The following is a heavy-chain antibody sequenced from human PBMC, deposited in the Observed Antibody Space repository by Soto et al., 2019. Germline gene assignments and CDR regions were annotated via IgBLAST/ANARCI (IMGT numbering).Heavy chain of an antibody. CDR1: GGSISTSS. CDR3: ARRVHSNTVITQDNCFAP. Sequence: SETLSLTCTVSGGSISTSSWNWIRQAPGKGLEWIGCVYYTGNTNYNPSLKSRVTMSLDTSKNQFSLKLSSVTAADTAVYYCARRVHSNTVITQDNCFAPWCQGTRVTVSS. J-gene: IGHJ5*02. CDR2: VYYTGNT. V-gene: IGHV4-59*08. D-gene: IGHD3-10*01.